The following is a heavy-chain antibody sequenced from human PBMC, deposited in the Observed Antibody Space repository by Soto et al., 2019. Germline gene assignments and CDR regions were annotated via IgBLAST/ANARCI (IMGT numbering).Heavy chain of an antibody. D-gene: IGHD3-22*01. CDR1: GYTLTELS. V-gene: IGHV1-24*01. CDR2: FDPEDGET. J-gene: IGHJ3*02. Sequence: ASVKVSCKVSGYTLTELSMHWVRQAPGKGLEWMGGFDPEDGETIYAQKFQGRVTMTEDTSTDTAYMELSSLRSEDTAVYYCATVAYSYHSSGHVAFDIWGQGTMVTVSS. CDR3: ATVAYSYHSSGHVAFDI.